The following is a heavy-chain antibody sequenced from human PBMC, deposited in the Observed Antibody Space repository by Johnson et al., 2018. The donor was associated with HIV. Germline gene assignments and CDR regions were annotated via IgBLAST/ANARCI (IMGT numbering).Heavy chain of an antibody. CDR1: GFTFSSYA. Sequence: VLLVESGGGLVQPGGSLRLSCAASGFTFSSYAMSWVRQAPGKWLEWVSSMRVIDGSTYYADSVKGRFTISRDNSKSTVYLQMNSLRVEDTAVYYCAKDLRGIAGAIDAFDIWGQGTMVTVSS. V-gene: IGHV3-23*04. CDR3: AKDLRGIAGAIDAFDI. CDR2: MRVIDGST. J-gene: IGHJ3*02. D-gene: IGHD6-19*01.